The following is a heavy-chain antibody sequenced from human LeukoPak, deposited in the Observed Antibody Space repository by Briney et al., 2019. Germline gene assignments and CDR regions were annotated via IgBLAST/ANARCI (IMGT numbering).Heavy chain of an antibody. D-gene: IGHD3-16*01. CDR3: ARAMTRGNYFDY. CDR2: ISYDGGNK. CDR1: GFTFSSYA. J-gene: IGHJ4*02. V-gene: IGHV3-30-3*01. Sequence: GGSLRLPCAASGFTFSSYAMHWVRQAPGKGLEWVAVISYDGGNKYYADSVKGRFTISRDNSKNTLYLQMNSLRAEDTAVYYCARAMTRGNYFDYWGQGTLVTVSS.